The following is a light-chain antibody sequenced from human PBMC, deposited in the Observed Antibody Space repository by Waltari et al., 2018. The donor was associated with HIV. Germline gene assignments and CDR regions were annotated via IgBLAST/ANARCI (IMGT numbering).Light chain of an antibody. CDR1: SSNLGGET. CDR2: SNN. Sequence: QSVLTQPPSASGTPGQRVTIFCSGSSSNLGGETVTWYQQLPGAAPKLLIYSNNQRPSGVPDRFSGSKSDTSASLAISGLQSEDEADYYCASWDASLNGGVFGGGTKLTVL. V-gene: IGLV1-44*01. J-gene: IGLJ2*01. CDR3: ASWDASLNGGV.